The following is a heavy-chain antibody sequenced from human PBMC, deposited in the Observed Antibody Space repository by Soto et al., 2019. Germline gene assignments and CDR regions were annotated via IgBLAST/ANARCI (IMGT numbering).Heavy chain of an antibody. CDR1: SFTFSSQA. CDR2: ITRSGDGT. J-gene: IGHJ3*02. D-gene: IGHD3-22*01. Sequence: GGSLRLSCAASSFTFSSQALSWVRQAPGKGLEWVSSITRSGDGTYHTYSVKGRFIISRDNSKNTLYLQMNSLRAEDTAVYYCARVTYYYDSSGSWAYDAFDIWGQGTMVTVSS. V-gene: IGHV3-23*01. CDR3: ARVTYYYDSSGSWAYDAFDI.